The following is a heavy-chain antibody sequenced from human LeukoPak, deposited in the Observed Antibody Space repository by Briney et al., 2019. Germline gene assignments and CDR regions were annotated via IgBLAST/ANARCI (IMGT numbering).Heavy chain of an antibody. Sequence: GRSLRLSCAASGFTFTTYAMSWVRQAPGKGLEWVSAISVSGGTTYYADSVKGRFTISRDNPKSTLYLQMNSLRVEDTAVYYCARYCVGGSCYTQYGMDVWGQGTTVTVSS. D-gene: IGHD2-15*01. J-gene: IGHJ6*02. V-gene: IGHV3-23*01. CDR1: GFTFTTYA. CDR3: ARYCVGGSCYTQYGMDV. CDR2: ISVSGGTT.